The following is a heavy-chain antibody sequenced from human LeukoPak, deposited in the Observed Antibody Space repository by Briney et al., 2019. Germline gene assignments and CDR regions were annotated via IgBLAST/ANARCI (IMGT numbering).Heavy chain of an antibody. CDR1: GFTFSSYN. CDR3: ARGMYYYGSGSSFDN. D-gene: IGHD3-10*01. Sequence: KTGGSLRLSCAASGFTFSSYNMNWVRQAPGKGLEWVSSISSSSSYTYYADSVKGRFTISRDNAKNSLYLQMNSLRAEDTAVYYCARGMYYYGSGSSFDNWGQGTLVTVSS. V-gene: IGHV3-21*01. J-gene: IGHJ4*02. CDR2: ISSSSSYT.